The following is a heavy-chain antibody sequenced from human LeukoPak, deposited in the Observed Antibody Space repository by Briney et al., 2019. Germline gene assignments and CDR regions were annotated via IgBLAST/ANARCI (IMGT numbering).Heavy chain of an antibody. CDR2: IRYDGSNK. Sequence: GGSLRLSCAASGFTFSSYGMHWVRQAPGKGLEWVAFIRYDGSNKYYADSVKGRFTISRDNSKNTLYLQMNSLRAEDTAVYYCAKDGYCSGGSCYSGWYYYYYMDVWGKGTTVTVSS. D-gene: IGHD2-15*01. CDR1: GFTFSSYG. J-gene: IGHJ6*03. CDR3: AKDGYCSGGSCYSGWYYYYYMDV. V-gene: IGHV3-30*02.